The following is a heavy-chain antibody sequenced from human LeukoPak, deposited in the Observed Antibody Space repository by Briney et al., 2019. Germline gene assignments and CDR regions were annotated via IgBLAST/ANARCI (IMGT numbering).Heavy chain of an antibody. D-gene: IGHD4-11*01. CDR3: AREGLTTSRNNAFDI. Sequence: GGSLRLSCAASGYTFSSYGMHWVRQRPGKGLEWLTVIWSDESKKYYGDSVKGRFAVSRDNSKNTLYLDINSLRVDDTAVYYCAREGLTTSRNNAFDIWGQGTMVTVSS. CDR2: IWSDESKK. J-gene: IGHJ3*02. V-gene: IGHV3-33*01. CDR1: GYTFSSYG.